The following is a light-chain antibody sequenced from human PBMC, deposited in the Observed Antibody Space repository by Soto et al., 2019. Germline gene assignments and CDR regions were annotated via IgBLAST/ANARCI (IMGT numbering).Light chain of an antibody. CDR3: QQLNSYPT. Sequence: GDRVTITCRASQGISSYLAWYQQKPGKAPKLLISAASTLQSGVPSRFSGSGSGTDFTLTISSLQPEDFATYYCQQLNSYPTFGQGTRLEIK. CDR1: QGISSY. J-gene: IGKJ5*01. CDR2: AAS. V-gene: IGKV1-9*01.